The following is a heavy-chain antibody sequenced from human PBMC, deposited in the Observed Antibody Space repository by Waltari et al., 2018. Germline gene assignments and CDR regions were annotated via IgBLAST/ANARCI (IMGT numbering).Heavy chain of an antibody. Sequence: QVQLVQSGAEVKKPGSSVKASCKASGGTFSSYAISWVRQAPGQGLEWMGGIIPIFGTANYAQKFQGRVTITTDESTSTAYMELSSLRSEDTAVYYCARATRREQWLSRVYWYFDLWGRGTLVTVSS. D-gene: IGHD6-19*01. CDR1: GGTFSSYA. V-gene: IGHV1-69*05. J-gene: IGHJ2*01. CDR2: IIPIFGTA. CDR3: ARATRREQWLSRVYWYFDL.